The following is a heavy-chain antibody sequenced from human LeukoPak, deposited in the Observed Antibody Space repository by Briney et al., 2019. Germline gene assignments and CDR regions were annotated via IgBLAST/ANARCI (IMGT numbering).Heavy chain of an antibody. V-gene: IGHV4-59*01. CDR3: ARGGSGPYPRLDY. Sequence: SETLSLTCTVFGGSISSYYWSWIRQSPGKGLEWIGYIFYSGSTNYSPSLKSRVTISVDTSKNQFSLKLSSVTAADTAVYYCARGGSGPYPRLDYWGQGSLVTVSS. CDR1: GGSISSYY. J-gene: IGHJ4*02. CDR2: IFYSGST. D-gene: IGHD6-19*01.